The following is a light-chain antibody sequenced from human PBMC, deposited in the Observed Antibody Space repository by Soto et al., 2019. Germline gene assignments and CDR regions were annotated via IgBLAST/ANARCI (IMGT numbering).Light chain of an antibody. CDR2: GSS. CDR1: QSVSNNY. CDR3: QQYGSSPPYT. J-gene: IGKJ2*01. Sequence: EVVLTQSPGTLSLSPGERATLSCRASQSVSNNYFAWYQQKPGQAPRLLIFGSSDRATGIPDRFSGSGSGTEVPLTIRRLEPEDFAVYYCQQYGSSPPYTFGQGTKLEIK. V-gene: IGKV3-20*01.